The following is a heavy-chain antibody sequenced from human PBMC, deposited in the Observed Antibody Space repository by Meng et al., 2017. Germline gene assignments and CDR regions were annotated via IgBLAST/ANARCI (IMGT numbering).Heavy chain of an antibody. Sequence: QVQLVESGGGVVQPGRSLRLSCSASGFTFRSAGMQWVRQAPGKGLGWVEIIWYDGSNKNYADSVKGRFTISRDNSKNTLYLQMNSLRAEDTAVYYCTRDTYGSPNGEYFQHWGQGTLVTVSS. CDR1: GFTFRSAG. V-gene: IGHV3-33*01. CDR2: IWYDGSNK. CDR3: TRDTYGSPNGEYFQH. D-gene: IGHD3-10*01. J-gene: IGHJ1*01.